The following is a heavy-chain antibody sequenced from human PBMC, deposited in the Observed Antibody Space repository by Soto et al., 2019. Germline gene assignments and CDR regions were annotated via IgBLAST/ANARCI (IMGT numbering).Heavy chain of an antibody. CDR1: GGSISSSNW. CDR3: ARGGVDYYYSSGYYFSPYYFDF. Sequence: PSETLSLTCAVSGGSISSSNWWSWVRQPPGKGLEWIGEIYHSGSTNYNPSLKSRVTISVDRSKNQFSLKLSSVTAADTAVYYCARGGVDYYYSSGYYFSPYYFDFWGQGTLVTVSS. CDR2: IYHSGST. J-gene: IGHJ4*02. D-gene: IGHD3-22*01. V-gene: IGHV4-4*02.